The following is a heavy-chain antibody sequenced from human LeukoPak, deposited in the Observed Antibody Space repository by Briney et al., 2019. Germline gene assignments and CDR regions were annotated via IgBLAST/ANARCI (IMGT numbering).Heavy chain of an antibody. CDR3: ALGLYYYDSSGYYGLDY. CDR2: ISAYNGNT. CDR1: GYTFTSYG. D-gene: IGHD3-22*01. Sequence: GASVKVSCKASGYTFTSYGISWVRQAPGQALEWMGWISAYNGNTNYAQKLQGRVTMTTDTSTSTAYMELRSLRSDDTAVYYCALGLYYYDSSGYYGLDYWGQGTLVTVSS. V-gene: IGHV1-18*01. J-gene: IGHJ4*02.